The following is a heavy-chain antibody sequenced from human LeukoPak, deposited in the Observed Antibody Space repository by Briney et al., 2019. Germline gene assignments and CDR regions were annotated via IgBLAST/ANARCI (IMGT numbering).Heavy chain of an antibody. CDR2: IYWDDDK. D-gene: IGHD3-10*01. V-gene: IGHV2-5*02. Sequence: SGPTLVKPTQTLTLTCTFSGFSLSTSGVGVGWIRQPPGKALEWLALIYWDDDKRYSPSLKSRLTITEDTSKNQVGLTLTNLDPVDTATYYCAHNQAPYYYGSGSYSDYYFNYWGQGTLVTVPS. CDR3: AHNQAPYYYGSGSYSDYYFNY. J-gene: IGHJ4*02. CDR1: GFSLSTSGVG.